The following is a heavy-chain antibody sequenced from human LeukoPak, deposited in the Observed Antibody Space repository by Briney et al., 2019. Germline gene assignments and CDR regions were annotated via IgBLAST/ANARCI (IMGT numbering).Heavy chain of an antibody. CDR3: AKVCTMVRGATAYYFDY. D-gene: IGHD3-10*01. CDR1: GFTFSSYA. CDR2: ISGSGGST. V-gene: IGHV3-23*01. J-gene: IGHJ4*02. Sequence: GGSLRLTCAASGFTFSSYAMSWVRQAPGKGLEWVSAISGSGGSTYYADSVEGRFTISRDNSKNTLYLQMNSLRAEDTAVYYCAKVCTMVRGATAYYFDYWGQGTLVTVSS.